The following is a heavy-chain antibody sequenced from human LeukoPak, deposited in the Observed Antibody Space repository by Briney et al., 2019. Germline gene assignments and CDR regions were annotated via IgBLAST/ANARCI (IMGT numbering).Heavy chain of an antibody. J-gene: IGHJ1*01. Sequence: GGSLRLSCAASGFTFSSYEMNWVRQAPGKGLEWVSGISPSGDITYYTDSVRGRFTISRDNFKNTLSLQVNSLRAEDTAMYYCAKDDDWGRYKHWGQGTLVTVSS. CDR1: GFTFSSYE. CDR2: ISPSGDIT. V-gene: IGHV3-23*01. CDR3: AKDDDWGRYKH. D-gene: IGHD3-16*01.